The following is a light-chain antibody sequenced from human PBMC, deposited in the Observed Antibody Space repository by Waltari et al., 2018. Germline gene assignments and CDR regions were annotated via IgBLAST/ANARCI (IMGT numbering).Light chain of an antibody. CDR2: LTH. V-gene: IGLV1-47*01. J-gene: IGLJ2*01. Sequence: QSVLTQPPSASGTPGQSVTISCSGSISNIGTPYVYWYQQLPGTAPKPLIYLTHQRPSGVPDRFSASKSGTSASLAISGLRFEDEADYYCATRDEGPTVVFGGGTKLTVL. CDR3: ATRDEGPTVV. CDR1: ISNIGTPY.